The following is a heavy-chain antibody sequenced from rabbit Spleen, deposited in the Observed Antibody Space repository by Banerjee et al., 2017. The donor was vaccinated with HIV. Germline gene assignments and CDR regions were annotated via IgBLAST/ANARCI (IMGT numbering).Heavy chain of an antibody. CDR3: TRDTSSSLSSYGMDL. Sequence: EQLLESGGGLVKPGGTLTLTCTVSGFSFSSNWICWVRQAPGKGLEWIACINAVTGKAVYASWAKGRFTFSKTSSTTVTLQMTSLTAADTATYFCTRDTSSSLSSYGMDLWGPGTLVTVS. J-gene: IGHJ6*01. CDR2: INAVTGKA. CDR1: GFSFSSNW. D-gene: IGHD1-1*01. V-gene: IGHV1S45*01.